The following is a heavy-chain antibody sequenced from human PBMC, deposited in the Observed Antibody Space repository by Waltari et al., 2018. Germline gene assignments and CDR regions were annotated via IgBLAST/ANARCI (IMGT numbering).Heavy chain of an antibody. CDR2: IYYSGST. J-gene: IGHJ4*02. Sequence: QVQLQESGPGLVKPSETLSLTCTVSGGSISSHYWSWIRQPPGKGLEWIGYIYYSGSTNYNPSLKSRVTISVDTSKNQFSLKLSSVTAADTAVYYCASGGDDYGDYWGQGTLVTVSS. D-gene: IGHD2-21*01. CDR1: GGSISSHY. V-gene: IGHV4-59*11. CDR3: ASGGDDYGDY.